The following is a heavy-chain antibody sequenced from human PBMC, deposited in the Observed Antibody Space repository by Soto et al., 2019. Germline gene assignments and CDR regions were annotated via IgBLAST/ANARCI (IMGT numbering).Heavy chain of an antibody. D-gene: IGHD6-13*01. Sequence: PGGSLRLSCAASGFTFSDYYMSWIRQAPGKGLEWVSYISSSGSTIYYADSVKGRFTISRDNAKNLLYLQMNSLRAEDAAVYYCARDASSWFLSRENWFDPWGQGTLVTVSS. CDR3: ARDASSWFLSRENWFDP. CDR2: ISSSGSTI. CDR1: GFTFSDYY. J-gene: IGHJ5*02. V-gene: IGHV3-11*01.